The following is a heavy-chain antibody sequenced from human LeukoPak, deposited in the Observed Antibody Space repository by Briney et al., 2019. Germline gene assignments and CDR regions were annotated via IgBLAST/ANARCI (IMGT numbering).Heavy chain of an antibody. D-gene: IGHD2-8*02. Sequence: PGGSLRLSCAASGFTFSSYAMSWVRQAPGKGLEWVSGMSGSAGNTYYADSVKGRFTISRDNSKNTLYRQMNSLRAEDTAVYYCAKDRPAGHVLPKYYFDYRGQGSLVTVSS. CDR2: MSGSAGNT. V-gene: IGHV3-23*01. CDR3: AKDRPAGHVLPKYYFDY. CDR1: GFTFSSYA. J-gene: IGHJ4*02.